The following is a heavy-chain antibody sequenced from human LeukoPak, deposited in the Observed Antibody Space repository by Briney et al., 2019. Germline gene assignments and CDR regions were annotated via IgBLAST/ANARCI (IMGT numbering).Heavy chain of an antibody. CDR1: GFTFNKYW. J-gene: IGHJ4*02. CDR2: IKQDGSEK. CDR3: FTRNRSFDF. V-gene: IGHV3-7*01. D-gene: IGHD2/OR15-2a*01. Sequence: VGSLRLSCATSGFTFNKYWMNWVRQAPGKGLQWVANIKQDGSEKYYVDSVKGRFTISRDNAKNSLYLQMNSLRAEDTAVYSCFTRNRSFDFWGQGTLVTVSS.